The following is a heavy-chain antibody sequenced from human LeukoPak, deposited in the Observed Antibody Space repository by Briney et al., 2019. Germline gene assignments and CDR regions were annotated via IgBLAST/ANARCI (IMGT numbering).Heavy chain of an antibody. Sequence: GXSLRLSCAASGFTFSSYEMNWVRQAPGKGLEWVSYISSSGSTIYYADSVKGRFTISRDNAKNSLYLQMNSLRAEDTAVYYCARDVGLPIAAAGDYWGQGTLVTVSS. J-gene: IGHJ4*02. CDR1: GFTFSSYE. CDR2: ISSSGSTI. CDR3: ARDVGLPIAAAGDY. D-gene: IGHD6-13*01. V-gene: IGHV3-48*03.